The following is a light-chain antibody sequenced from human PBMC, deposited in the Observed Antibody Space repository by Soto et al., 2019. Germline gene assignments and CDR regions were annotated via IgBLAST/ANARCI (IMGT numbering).Light chain of an antibody. V-gene: IGLV4-69*01. CDR3: QTWSTDIRV. J-gene: IGLJ3*02. Sequence: QLVLTQSPSASASLGASVKLTCTLSSGHNSYAIAWHQQQPEKGPRYLMKVNSDGSHSKGDGIPDRFSGSSSGAERYLTISSLQSEDEADYYCQTWSTDIRVFGGGIKLTVL. CDR2: VNSDGSH. CDR1: SGHNSYA.